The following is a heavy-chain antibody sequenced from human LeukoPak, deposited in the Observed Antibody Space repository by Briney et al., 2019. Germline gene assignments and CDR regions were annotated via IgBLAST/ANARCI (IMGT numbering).Heavy chain of an antibody. CDR2: ISGSGGST. Sequence: GGSLRLSCAASGFTFSSYAMSWVCQAPGKGPEWVSAISGSGGSTFYADSVKGRFTISRDNSKNTLYLQMNSLRAEDTAVYYCAKGIARGNDNWGQGTLVTVSS. V-gene: IGHV3-23*01. CDR1: GFTFSSYA. J-gene: IGHJ1*01. D-gene: IGHD6-13*01. CDR3: AKGIARGNDN.